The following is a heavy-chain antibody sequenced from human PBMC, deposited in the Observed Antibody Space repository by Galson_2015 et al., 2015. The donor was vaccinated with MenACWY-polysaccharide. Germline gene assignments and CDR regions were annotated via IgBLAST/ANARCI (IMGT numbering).Heavy chain of an antibody. CDR3: ARVDIVTTNYFDY. Sequence: SETLSLTCVVSGGSISSSHWWSWVRQTPGKGLEWIGETYHSGSTNYNPPLKSRVTISVDTSKNQFSLKLNSMTAADTAIYYCARVDIVTTNYFDYWGQGILVTVSS. D-gene: IGHD5-12*01. V-gene: IGHV4-4*02. CDR1: GGSISSSHW. CDR2: TYHSGST. J-gene: IGHJ4*02.